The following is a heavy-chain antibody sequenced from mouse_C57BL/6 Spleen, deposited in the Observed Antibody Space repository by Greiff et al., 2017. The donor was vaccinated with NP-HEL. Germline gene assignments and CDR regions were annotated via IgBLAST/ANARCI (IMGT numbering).Heavy chain of an antibody. CDR3: TTVAPYDFDY. Sequence: QVQLQQSGAELVRPGASVTLSCKASGYTFTDYEMHWVKQTPVHGLEWIGAIDPETGGTAYNQKFKGKAILTADKSSSTAYMELRSLTSEDSAVYYCTTVAPYDFDYWGQGTTLTVSS. J-gene: IGHJ2*01. CDR1: GYTFTDYE. V-gene: IGHV1-15*01. CDR2: IDPETGGT. D-gene: IGHD1-1*01.